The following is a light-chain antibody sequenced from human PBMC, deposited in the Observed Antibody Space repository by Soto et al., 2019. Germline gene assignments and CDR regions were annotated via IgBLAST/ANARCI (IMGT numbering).Light chain of an antibody. J-gene: IGKJ4*01. Sequence: DLQMTQSPSSLSASVGDRVTITCRASQIISTYLNWYQQKPGKAPKLLISATSTLQSGVPSRFSGDRSGTDFTLTISSLQPEDFATYYCQQSFSIPLTFGGGTKVEIK. V-gene: IGKV1-39*01. CDR2: ATS. CDR3: QQSFSIPLT. CDR1: QIISTY.